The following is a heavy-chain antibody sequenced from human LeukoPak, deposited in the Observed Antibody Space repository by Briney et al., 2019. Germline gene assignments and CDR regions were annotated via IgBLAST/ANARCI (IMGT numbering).Heavy chain of an antibody. J-gene: IGHJ5*01. CDR2: VYSSGST. D-gene: IGHD2-8*01. CDR1: GGSISSGSYY. CDR3: ARAVLATKSEHWFDS. Sequence: SETLSLTCTVSGGSISSGSYYWSWIRQPAGKGLEWIGRVYSSGSTDYNPSLKSRLSISVDTSKIQFSLRLSSVTVADTAMYYCARAVLATKSEHWFDSWGQGTLVTVSS. V-gene: IGHV4-61*02.